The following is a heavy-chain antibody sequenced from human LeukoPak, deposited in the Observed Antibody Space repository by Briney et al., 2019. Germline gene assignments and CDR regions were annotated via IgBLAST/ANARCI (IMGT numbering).Heavy chain of an antibody. J-gene: IGHJ6*03. V-gene: IGHV3-21*01. CDR3: ARPPCSGGSCFHYYYYYMDV. Sequence: GGSLRLSCAASGFTFSSYSMNWVRQAPGKGLEGVSSLSISSSYIYYADSVKGRFTISRDNAKNSLYLQMNSLRAEDTAVYYCARPPCSGGSCFHYYYYYMDVWGKGTTVTVSS. D-gene: IGHD2-15*01. CDR2: LSISSSYI. CDR1: GFTFSSYS.